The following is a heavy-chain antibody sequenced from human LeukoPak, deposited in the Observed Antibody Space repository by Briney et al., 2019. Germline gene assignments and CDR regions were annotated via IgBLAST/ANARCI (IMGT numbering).Heavy chain of an antibody. Sequence: GWSLRLSCAASGFTFSNYDMFWVRQTTGKGLEWVSTIGAADDTYYPGSVRGRFTISRESAKDSLYLQMNSLRAGDTAVYYCARGSGSHFDYWGQGTPVTVSS. CDR1: GFTFSNYD. CDR2: IGAADDT. D-gene: IGHD1-26*01. V-gene: IGHV3-13*04. J-gene: IGHJ4*02. CDR3: ARGSGSHFDY.